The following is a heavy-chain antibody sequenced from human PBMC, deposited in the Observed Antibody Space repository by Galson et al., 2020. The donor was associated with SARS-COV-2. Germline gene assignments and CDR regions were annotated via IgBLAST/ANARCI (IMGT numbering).Heavy chain of an antibody. CDR2: INSDGSST. D-gene: IGHD3-10*01. Sequence: ALHGESLKISCAASGFTFSSYWMHWVRQAPGKGLVWVSRINSDGSSTSYADSVKGRFTISRDNAKNTLYLQMNSLRAEDTAVYYCARDRGRITMVRGVIITNELRPMDVWGQGTTVTVSS. J-gene: IGHJ6*02. CDR1: GFTFSSYW. V-gene: IGHV3-74*01. CDR3: ARDRGRITMVRGVIITNELRPMDV.